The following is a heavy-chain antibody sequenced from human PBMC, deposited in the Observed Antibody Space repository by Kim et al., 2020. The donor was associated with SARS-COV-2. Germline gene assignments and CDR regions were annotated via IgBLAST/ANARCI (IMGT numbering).Heavy chain of an antibody. J-gene: IGHJ6*02. D-gene: IGHD6-13*01. CDR2: ISAYNGNT. CDR1: GYTFTSYG. V-gene: IGHV1-18*01. CDR3: ARALSEVAAAGNTATYYYYYGMDV. Sequence: VKVSCKASGYTFTSYGISWVRQAPGQGLEWMGWISAYNGNTNYAQKLQGRVTMTTDTSTSTAYMELRSLRSDDTAVYYCARALSEVAAAGNTATYYYYYGMDVWGQGTTVTVSS.